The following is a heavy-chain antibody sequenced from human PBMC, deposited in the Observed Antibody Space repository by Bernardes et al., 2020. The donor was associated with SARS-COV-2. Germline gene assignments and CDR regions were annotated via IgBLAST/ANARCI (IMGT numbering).Heavy chain of an antibody. J-gene: IGHJ4*02. V-gene: IGHV1-18*01. CDR2: ISPYNGDT. Sequence: ASMKVSCKASGYTFNSYGMSWVRQAPGQGLEWVGWISPYNGDTSYAQNIQGRVTMTTDTSTSTAYMELRSLTSDDTAVYYCARRRQLLTPYFDFWGQGTLVTVSS. CDR3: ARRRQLLTPYFDF. D-gene: IGHD2-2*01. CDR1: GYTFNSYG.